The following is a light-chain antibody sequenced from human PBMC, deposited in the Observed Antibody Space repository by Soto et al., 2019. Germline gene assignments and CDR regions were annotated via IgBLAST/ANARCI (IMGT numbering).Light chain of an antibody. Sequence: EIGMTQSTATLSVSPGERATLSCRASQSVSILLAWYQQKPGQTPSLLVYGASSRATGIPDRFSGSGSGADFTLIISRLEPEDFAVYYCQQYGSSPLTFGGGTKVDI. CDR2: GAS. J-gene: IGKJ4*01. CDR3: QQYGSSPLT. V-gene: IGKV3-20*01. CDR1: QSVSIL.